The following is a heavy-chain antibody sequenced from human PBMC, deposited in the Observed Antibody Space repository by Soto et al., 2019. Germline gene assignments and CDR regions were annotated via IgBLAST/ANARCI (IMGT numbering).Heavy chain of an antibody. Sequence: EVQLLESGGGLVQPGGSLRLSCAASGFTFSSYAMSWVRQAPGKGLEWVSAISGSGGSTYYADSVKGRFTISRDNSKNTLYLQMNSLRAEDTAVYYCAKDRSRIAVAGTSLGDYWGQGTLVTVSS. J-gene: IGHJ4*02. CDR3: AKDRSRIAVAGTSLGDY. CDR1: GFTFSSYA. V-gene: IGHV3-23*01. D-gene: IGHD6-19*01. CDR2: ISGSGGST.